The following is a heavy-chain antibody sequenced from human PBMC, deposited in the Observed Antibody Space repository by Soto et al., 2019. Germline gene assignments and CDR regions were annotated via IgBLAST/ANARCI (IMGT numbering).Heavy chain of an antibody. CDR3: AMDYGDRPEYFKH. D-gene: IGHD4-17*01. V-gene: IGHV1-18*04. Sequence: ASVQVSCKASGYTFTSYGISWLRQAPGQGLEWMAWISPLKGRTQYSQKAQGRVTLSTDTSSNTAYMEMTTLRVDDTAVYYCAMDYGDRPEYFKHWGQGTLVTVSS. J-gene: IGHJ1*01. CDR1: GYTFTSYG. CDR2: ISPLKGRT.